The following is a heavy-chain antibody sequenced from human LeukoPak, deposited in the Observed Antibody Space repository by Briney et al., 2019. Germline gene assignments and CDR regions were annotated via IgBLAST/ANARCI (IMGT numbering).Heavy chain of an antibody. Sequence: GGSLRLSCAASGFTFSSYSMNWVRQAPGKGLEWVSSISSSSSYIYYADSVKGRFTISRDNAKNSLYLQMNSLRAEDTAVYYCARRRQQLVRIYYYYYMDVWGKGTTVTVSS. CDR1: GFTFSSYS. CDR3: ARRRQQLVRIYYYYYMDV. J-gene: IGHJ6*03. D-gene: IGHD6-13*01. CDR2: ISSSSSYI. V-gene: IGHV3-21*01.